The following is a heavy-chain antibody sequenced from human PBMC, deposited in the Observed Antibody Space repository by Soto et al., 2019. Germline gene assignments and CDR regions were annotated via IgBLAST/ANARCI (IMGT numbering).Heavy chain of an antibody. CDR1: HDTFTCYG. CDR2: ISGYNAKT. CDR3: AATGGHYFGLDV. J-gene: IGHJ6*02. D-gene: IGHD2-8*02. V-gene: IGHV1-18*04. Sequence: GASVKVCCKSPHDTFTCYGINWVRQTPGQGLEWLGWISGYNAKTRDAPKFQDRGTTTPDTSTTTAFLEVRRLTSDDSGTDFGAATGGHYFGLDVWGQGTTVTVSS.